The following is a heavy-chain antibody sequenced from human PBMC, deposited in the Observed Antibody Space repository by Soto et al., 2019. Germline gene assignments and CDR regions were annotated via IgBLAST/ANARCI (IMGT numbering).Heavy chain of an antibody. CDR1: GFTFSSYW. D-gene: IGHD6-13*01. CDR3: ARDFLFGRSSSWLGDYYYGMDV. J-gene: IGHJ6*02. Sequence: GGSLRLSCAASGFTFSSYWMSWVRQAPGKGLEWVANIKQDGSEKYYVDSVKGRFTISRDNAKNSLYLKMNSLRAEDTAVYYCARDFLFGRSSSWLGDYYYGMDVWGQGTTVTVSS. V-gene: IGHV3-7*05. CDR2: IKQDGSEK.